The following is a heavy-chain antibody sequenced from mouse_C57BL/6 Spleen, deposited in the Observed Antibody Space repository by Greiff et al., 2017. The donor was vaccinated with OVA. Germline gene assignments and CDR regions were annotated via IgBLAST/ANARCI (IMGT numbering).Heavy chain of an antibody. CDR1: GYTFTDYN. CDR3: AREEGDVGYFDY. J-gene: IGHJ2*01. CDR2: INPNNGGT. Sequence: VQLQQSGPELVKPGASVKMSCKASGYTFTDYNMHWVKQSHGKSLEWIGYINPNNGGTSYNQKFKGKATLTVNKSSSTAYMELRSLTSEDSAVYYCAREEGDVGYFDYWGQGTTLTVSS. V-gene: IGHV1-22*01. D-gene: IGHD3-3*01.